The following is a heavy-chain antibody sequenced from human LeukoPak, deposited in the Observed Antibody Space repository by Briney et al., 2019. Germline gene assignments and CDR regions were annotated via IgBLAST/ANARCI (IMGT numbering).Heavy chain of an antibody. CDR1: GGSISSYY. V-gene: IGHV4-4*07. Sequence: PSETLSLTCAVSGGSISSYYWSWIRQPAGKGLEWIGRIYTSGSTNYNPSLKSRVTMSVDTYKNQYSLKLSSVTAADTAVYYCARSPHMGASPEYSFDYWGQGTLVTVSS. J-gene: IGHJ4*02. CDR3: ARSPHMGASPEYSFDY. CDR2: IYTSGST. D-gene: IGHD1-26*01.